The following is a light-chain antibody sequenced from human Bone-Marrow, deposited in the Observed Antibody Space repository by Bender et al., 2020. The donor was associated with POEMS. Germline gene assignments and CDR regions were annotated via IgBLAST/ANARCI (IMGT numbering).Light chain of an antibody. J-gene: IGLJ2*01. V-gene: IGLV2-14*03. CDR3: SSYTRAGNVV. CDR2: DVS. Sequence: QSVLTQPASVSGSPGQSITISCTGTSRDVGYNWVAWYQQHQGKAPKLIIYDVSNRPSGVSDRFSGSKSGNTASLTISGLQAEDEADYYCSSYTRAGNVVFGGGTKVTVL. CDR1: SRDVGYNW.